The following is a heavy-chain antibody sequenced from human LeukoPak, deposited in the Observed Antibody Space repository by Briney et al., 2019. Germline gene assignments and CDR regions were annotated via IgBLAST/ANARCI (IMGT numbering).Heavy chain of an antibody. V-gene: IGHV4-34*01. CDR3: ASSKYQLKWAFDI. Sequence: PSETLSLTCAVYGGSFSGYYWSWIRQPPGKGLEWIGEINHSGSTNYNPSLKSRVTISVDTSKNQFSLKLSSVTAADTAVYYCASSKYQLKWAFDIWGQGTMVTVSS. J-gene: IGHJ3*02. D-gene: IGHD2-2*01. CDR1: GGSFSGYY. CDR2: INHSGST.